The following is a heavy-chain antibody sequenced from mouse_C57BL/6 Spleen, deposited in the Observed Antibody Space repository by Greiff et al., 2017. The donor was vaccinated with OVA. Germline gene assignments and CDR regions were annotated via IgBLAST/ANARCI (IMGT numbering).Heavy chain of an antibody. V-gene: IGHV1-81*01. D-gene: IGHD2-3*01. CDR1: GYTFTSYG. Sequence: QVHVKQSGAELARPGASVKLSCKASGYTFTSYGISWVKQRTGQGLEWIGAIYPRSGNTYYNEKFKGKATLTADKASSTAYMELRSLTSEDSAVYFCARQYDTANAYWGQGTMVTVSA. CDR2: IYPRSGNT. J-gene: IGHJ3*01. CDR3: ARQYDTANAY.